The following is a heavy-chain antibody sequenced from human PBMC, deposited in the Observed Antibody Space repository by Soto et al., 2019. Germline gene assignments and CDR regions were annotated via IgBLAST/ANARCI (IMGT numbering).Heavy chain of an antibody. CDR1: GFTLRNYA. CDR2: ISANDVGT. D-gene: IGHD1-20*01. J-gene: IGHJ4*02. CDR3: AKAKNDYNWDNRPPFDY. Sequence: PGGSLRLSCEASGFTLRNYAMTWVRQAPGKGLEWVSLISANDVGTYYAESVKTRFTISTDQSRNTVYLQMDSLRADGTAIYYCAKAKNDYNWDNRPPFDYWGQGTLVPVSS. V-gene: IGHV3-23*01.